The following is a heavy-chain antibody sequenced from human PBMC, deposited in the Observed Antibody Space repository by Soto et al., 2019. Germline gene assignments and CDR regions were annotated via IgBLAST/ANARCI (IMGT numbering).Heavy chain of an antibody. J-gene: IGHJ4*02. D-gene: IGHD4-4*01. V-gene: IGHV1-2*04. CDR1: GYTFTGYY. CDR3: AREALGPSNYVSVGFDY. Sequence: ASVKVSCKASGYTFTGYYMHWVRQAPGQGLEWMGWINPNSGGTNYAQKFQGWVTMTRDTSISTAYMELSRLRSDDTAVYYCAREALGPSNYVSVGFDYWGQGTLVTVSS. CDR2: INPNSGGT.